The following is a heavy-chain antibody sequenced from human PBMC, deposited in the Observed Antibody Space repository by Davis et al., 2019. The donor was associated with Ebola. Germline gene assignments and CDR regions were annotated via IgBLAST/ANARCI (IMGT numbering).Heavy chain of an antibody. Sequence: GESLKISCAASGFTFSTYSMSWVRQAPGKGLEWVSSISSDSDYIYYADSAKGRFTISRDNAKNSLYLQMNSLRAEDTAVYYCAREGVLWFGELLNYYYGLDVWGQGTTVTVSS. D-gene: IGHD3-10*01. CDR2: ISSDSDYI. V-gene: IGHV3-21*01. CDR3: AREGVLWFGELLNYYYGLDV. J-gene: IGHJ6*02. CDR1: GFTFSTYS.